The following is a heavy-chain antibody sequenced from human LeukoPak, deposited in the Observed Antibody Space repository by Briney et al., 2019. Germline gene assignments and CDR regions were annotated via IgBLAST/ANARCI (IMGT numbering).Heavy chain of an antibody. D-gene: IGHD6-13*01. Sequence: PGGSLRLSCAASGFTFSSYSMNWVRQAPGKGLEWVSYISSSSSIYYADSVKGRFTISRDNAKNSLYLQMNSLRDEDTAVYYCAARIAAAGPYYFDYWGQGTLVTVSS. CDR3: AARIAAAGPYYFDY. CDR1: GFTFSSYS. CDR2: ISSSSSI. J-gene: IGHJ4*02. V-gene: IGHV3-48*02.